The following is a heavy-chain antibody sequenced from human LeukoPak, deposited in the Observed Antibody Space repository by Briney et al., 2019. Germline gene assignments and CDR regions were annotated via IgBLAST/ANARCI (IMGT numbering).Heavy chain of an antibody. CDR3: ARPGGATDYFDS. V-gene: IGHV4-39*01. D-gene: IGHD1-26*01. CDR1: GDSISSSTYY. Sequence: SETLSLTCTVSGDSISSSTYYWGWIRQPPGMGLEWIGCMCYRGSTYYNPSLKSRVTVSVDTSKNHFSLKLSSVTAADTAVYYCARPGGATDYFDSWGQGTLVTVSS. CDR2: MCYRGST. J-gene: IGHJ4*02.